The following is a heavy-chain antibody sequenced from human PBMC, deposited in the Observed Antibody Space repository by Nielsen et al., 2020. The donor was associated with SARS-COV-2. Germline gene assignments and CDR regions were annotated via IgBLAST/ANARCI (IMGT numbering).Heavy chain of an antibody. CDR1: GNTLSGVS. CDR2: FDPEDGGI. Sequence: ASVKVSCKVSGNTLSGVSMHWVRQAPGKGLEWMGGFDPEDGGITYAQKFQGRVTITRDTSASTAYMELSSLRSEDTAVYYCARHLRGYIDYWGQGTLVTVSS. V-gene: IGHV1-24*01. J-gene: IGHJ4*02. CDR3: ARHLRGYIDY.